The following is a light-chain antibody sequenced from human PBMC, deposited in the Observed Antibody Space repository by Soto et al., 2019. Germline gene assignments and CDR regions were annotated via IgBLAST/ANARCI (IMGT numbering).Light chain of an antibody. J-gene: IGLJ2*01. CDR3: SSYTSSSTSVV. CDR1: SSDVGTYNY. CDR2: DVS. V-gene: IGLV2-14*03. Sequence: QAASVSGSPGQSITISCTGTSSDVGTYNYVSWYQQHPGKAPKLMIYDVSNRPSGVSDRFSGSKSGNTASLTISGLQAEDEADYYCSSYTSSSTSVVFGGGTKLTVL.